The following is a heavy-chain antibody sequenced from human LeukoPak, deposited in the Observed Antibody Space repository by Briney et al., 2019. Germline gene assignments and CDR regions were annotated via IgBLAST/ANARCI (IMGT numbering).Heavy chain of an antibody. D-gene: IGHD4-23*01. CDR1: EFTFSSHN. Sequence: GSLRLSCVASEFTFSSHNIDWVRQAPGKGLEWIGEINHSGSTNYNPSLKSRVTISVDTSKNQFSLKLSSVTAADTAVYYCARYYGGNFYYYYGMDVWGQGTTVTVSS. CDR2: INHSGST. J-gene: IGHJ6*02. CDR3: ARYYGGNFYYYYGMDV. V-gene: IGHV4-34*01.